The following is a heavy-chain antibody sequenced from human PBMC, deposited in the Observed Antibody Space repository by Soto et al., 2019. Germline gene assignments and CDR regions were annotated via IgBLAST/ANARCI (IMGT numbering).Heavy chain of an antibody. CDR3: AASCVACGGFNYYGMDV. D-gene: IGHD2-21*01. V-gene: IGHV4-31*03. CDR1: GGSISRGGYY. Sequence: QVQLQESGPGLVKPSQTLSLTCTVSGGSISRGGYYWYWIRQHPGKGLEWIGYIYYSGTTYYNPSLKSRVTISVDTSKNQFSLKLSSVTAADTAVYYCAASCVACGGFNYYGMDVWGQGTTVTVSS. CDR2: IYYSGTT. J-gene: IGHJ6*02.